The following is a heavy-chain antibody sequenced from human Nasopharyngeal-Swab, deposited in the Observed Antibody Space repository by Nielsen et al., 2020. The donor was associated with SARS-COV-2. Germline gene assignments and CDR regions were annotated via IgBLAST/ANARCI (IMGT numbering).Heavy chain of an antibody. CDR1: GFIFSDQY. CDR3: ARDAGWGGKYGSNWFDP. CDR2: MSNDSYVI. D-gene: IGHD1-26*01. J-gene: IGHJ5*02. Sequence: GGSLRLSCAASGFIFSDQYMSWMRQAPGKGLEWLSYMSNDSYVIKYADSVKGRFTVSSDNAKNSLYLQMNSLTPEDTAMYYCARDAGWGGKYGSNWFDPWGQGTLVTVSS. V-gene: IGHV3-11*06.